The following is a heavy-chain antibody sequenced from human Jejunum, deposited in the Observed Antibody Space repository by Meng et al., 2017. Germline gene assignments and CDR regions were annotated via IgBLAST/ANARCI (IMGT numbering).Heavy chain of an antibody. CDR2: INTDGSTT. J-gene: IGHJ4*02. Sequence: EVQLGESGGGLVQPGGSLRLSCAASGFSFSSYWMHWVRQAPGKGLVWVSRINTDGSTTNYADSVMGRFTISRDNAKNTLYLQMNSLSVEDTAVYYCTRAGSYRHDYWGQGTLVTVSS. V-gene: IGHV3-74*01. CDR1: GFSFSSYW. CDR3: TRAGSYRHDY. D-gene: IGHD3-10*01.